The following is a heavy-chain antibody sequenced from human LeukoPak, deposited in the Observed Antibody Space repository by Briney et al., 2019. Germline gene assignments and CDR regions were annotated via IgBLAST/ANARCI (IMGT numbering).Heavy chain of an antibody. CDR1: GGSISSSSYY. J-gene: IGHJ4*02. Sequence: SKTLSLTCTVSGGSISSSSYYWSWIRQPPGKGLEWIGYIYYSGSTNYNPSLKSRVTISVDTSKNQFSLKLSSVTAADTAVYYCARSGRVDYGDYNTALYYFDYWGQGTLVTVSS. CDR3: ARSGRVDYGDYNTALYYFDY. V-gene: IGHV4-61*01. CDR2: IYYSGST. D-gene: IGHD4-17*01.